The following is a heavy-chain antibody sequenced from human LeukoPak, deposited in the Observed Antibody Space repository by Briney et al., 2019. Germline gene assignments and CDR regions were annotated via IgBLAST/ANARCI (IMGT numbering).Heavy chain of an antibody. J-gene: IGHJ6*02. CDR3: VRDGSTSRYYNVMDV. D-gene: IGHD2-2*01. Sequence: GGSLRLFCAASGFTFSGFSMHWVRQAPGKGLEWISSICSRSKYIYYADLVKGRFSISRDNAKNPLYLQMNSLRAEDMAVYYCVRDGSTSRYYNVMDVWGQGTTVTVSS. CDR1: GFTFSGFS. CDR2: ICSRSKYI. V-gene: IGHV3-21*01.